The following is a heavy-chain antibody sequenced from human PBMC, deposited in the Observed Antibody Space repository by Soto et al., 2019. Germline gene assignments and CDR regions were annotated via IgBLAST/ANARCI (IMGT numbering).Heavy chain of an antibody. CDR3: GRDMRATILMVGHTSWLDT. CDR2: SSFSGST. D-gene: IGHD5-12*01. V-gene: IGHV4-59*01. CDR1: GDSINKNY. Sequence: LSLTYTVSGDSINKNYWSWIRQPPGKGLDWIGSSSFSGSTTYNPSLESRVTISLVTSMNHFSLKLSPVAAADTPLYFCGRDMRATILMVGHTSWLDTLGQGALLPVS. J-gene: IGHJ5*02.